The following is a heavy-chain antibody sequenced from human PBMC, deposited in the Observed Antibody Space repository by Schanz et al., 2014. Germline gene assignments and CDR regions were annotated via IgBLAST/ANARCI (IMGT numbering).Heavy chain of an antibody. CDR1: GYTFTGYY. V-gene: IGHV1-2*04. CDR3: ARAFGGYDPAGALDY. D-gene: IGHD5-12*01. Sequence: QVQLVQSWAEVKGPGASVKVSCKASGYTFTGYYMHWVRQATGQGLEWMGWMNPNSGNTGYAQKFQGWVTMTRDTSISTAYMELSRLKADDTAVYYCARAFGGYDPAGALDYWGQGTLVTVSS. CDR2: MNPNSGNT. J-gene: IGHJ4*02.